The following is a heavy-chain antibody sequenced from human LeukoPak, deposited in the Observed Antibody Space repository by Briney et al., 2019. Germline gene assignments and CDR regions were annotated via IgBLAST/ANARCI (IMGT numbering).Heavy chain of an antibody. CDR1: GLTFSSYW. CDR2: ISGSGGST. J-gene: IGHJ4*02. CDR3: FSDTVVRSIGGY. Sequence: GGSLRLSCAASGLTFSSYWMHWVRQAPGKGLEWVSAISGSGGSTYYADSVKGRFTISRDNSKNTLYLQMNSLRAEDTAVYYCFSDTVVRSIGGYWGQGTLVTVSS. V-gene: IGHV3-23*01. D-gene: IGHD4-23*01.